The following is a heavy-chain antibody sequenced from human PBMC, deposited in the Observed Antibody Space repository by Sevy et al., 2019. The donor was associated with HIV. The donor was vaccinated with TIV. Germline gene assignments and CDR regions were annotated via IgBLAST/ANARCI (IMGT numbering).Heavy chain of an antibody. D-gene: IGHD3-22*01. J-gene: IGHJ5*02. CDR1: GFTFSSYE. CDR3: ARKGGPYDIGFDP. V-gene: IGHV3-48*03. CDR2: ISSSGTTI. Sequence: GGSLRLSCAASGFTFSSYEMTWDRQAPGKGLEWISSISSSGTTIYYGDSVEGRFTISRDNPKNSLYLQMTSLRAEDTAFYYCARKGGPYDIGFDPWGQGTLVTVSS.